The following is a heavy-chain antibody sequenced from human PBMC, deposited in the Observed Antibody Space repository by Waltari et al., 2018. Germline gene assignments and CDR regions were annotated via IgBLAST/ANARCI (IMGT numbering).Heavy chain of an antibody. CDR3: ARKSNRGPIDY. V-gene: IGHV3-30*02. CDR1: GFTFSSYG. CDR2: IRYDGSNK. J-gene: IGHJ4*02. Sequence: QVQLVESGGGVVQPGGSLRLSCAASGFTFSSYGMHWVRQAPGKGLEWVAFIRYDGSNKYYADSVKGRFTISRDNSKNTLYLQMNSLRAEDTAVYYCARKSNRGPIDYWGQGTLVTVSS.